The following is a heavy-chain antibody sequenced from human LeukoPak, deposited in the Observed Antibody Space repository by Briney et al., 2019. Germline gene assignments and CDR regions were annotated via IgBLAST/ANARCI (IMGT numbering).Heavy chain of an antibody. D-gene: IGHD2-2*01. Sequence: SETLCLTCTVSGGSISYYYWSWIRQPPGKGLEWVGYIYYSGTTNYNPSLTGRVTISVDTSKNQFSLNLTSATTADTAAYYCARVSCSSTSCPRRDALDVWGQGTMVTVSS. CDR1: GGSISYYY. V-gene: IGHV4-59*01. CDR2: IYYSGTT. CDR3: ARVSCSSTSCPRRDALDV. J-gene: IGHJ3*01.